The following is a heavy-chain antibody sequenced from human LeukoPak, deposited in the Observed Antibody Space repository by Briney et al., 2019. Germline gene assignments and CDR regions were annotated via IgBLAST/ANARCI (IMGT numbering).Heavy chain of an antibody. V-gene: IGHV4-34*01. CDR2: INHSGST. D-gene: IGHD6-13*01. Sequence: SETLSLTCAAYGGSFSGYYWSWIRQPPGKGLEWIGEINHSGSTNYNPSLKSRVTISVDTSKNQFSLKLSSVTAADTAVYYCARGRRAAAVYNWFDPWGQGTLVTVSS. J-gene: IGHJ5*02. CDR1: GGSFSGYY. CDR3: ARGRRAAAVYNWFDP.